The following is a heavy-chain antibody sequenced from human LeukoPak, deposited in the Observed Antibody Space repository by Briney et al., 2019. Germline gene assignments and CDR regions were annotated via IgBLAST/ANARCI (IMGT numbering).Heavy chain of an antibody. Sequence: GGSLRLSCAASGFTFSSYGMHWVRQAPGKGLEWVAVIWYDGSNKYYADSVKGRFTISRDNSKNTLYLQMNSLRAEDTAVYYCAKDPTRDGYNTGDYWGQGTLVTVSP. D-gene: IGHD5-24*01. CDR2: IWYDGSNK. V-gene: IGHV3-33*06. J-gene: IGHJ4*02. CDR3: AKDPTRDGYNTGDY. CDR1: GFTFSSYG.